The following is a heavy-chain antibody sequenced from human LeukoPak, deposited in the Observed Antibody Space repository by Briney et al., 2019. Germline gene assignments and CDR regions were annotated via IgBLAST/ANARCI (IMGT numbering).Heavy chain of an antibody. CDR3: AREPVAAAVGFDP. V-gene: IGHV1-69*13. CDR1: GGTFISYA. D-gene: IGHD6-13*01. Sequence: ASVTVSCKASGGTFISYAISWVRQAPGQGLEWMGGIIPIFGTANYAQKFQGRVAITADESTSTAYMELSSLRSEDTAVYYCAREPVAAAVGFDPWGQGTLVTVSS. CDR2: IIPIFGTA. J-gene: IGHJ5*02.